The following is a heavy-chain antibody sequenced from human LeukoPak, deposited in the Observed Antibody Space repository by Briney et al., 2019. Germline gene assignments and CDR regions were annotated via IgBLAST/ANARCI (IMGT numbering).Heavy chain of an antibody. CDR1: GFTFSSYW. J-gene: IGHJ4*02. D-gene: IGHD2-2*01. Sequence: GGSLRLSCAASGFTFSSYWMSWVRQAPGKGLEWVANIKQDGSEKYYVDSVKGRFTISRDSAKNSLYLQMNSLRAEDTAVYYCARDTPKYQLLSPFDYWGQGTLVTVSS. CDR2: IKQDGSEK. V-gene: IGHV3-7*01. CDR3: ARDTPKYQLLSPFDY.